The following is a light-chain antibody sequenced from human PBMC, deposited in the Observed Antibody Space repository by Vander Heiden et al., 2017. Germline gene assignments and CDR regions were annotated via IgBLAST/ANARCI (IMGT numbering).Light chain of an antibody. J-gene: IGKJ5*01. CDR1: QSITYF. CDR3: QQSYSTPIT. CDR2: GAS. V-gene: IGKV1-39*01. Sequence: DIQMTQSPSSLSASVGDRVTITCRASQSITYFLNWYQQKPGKAPKLLIYGASSLQTGIPSRFSGSGSGTDFTLTINSLQPEDFATYHCQQSYSTPITFGQGTRLEIK.